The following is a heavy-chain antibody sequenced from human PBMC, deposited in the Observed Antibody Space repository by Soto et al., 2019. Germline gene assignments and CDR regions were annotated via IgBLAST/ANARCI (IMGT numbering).Heavy chain of an antibody. CDR1: GYTFTSYG. CDR3: ARGECFGTVTTGPTYSYSGMDV. CDR2: ISAYNGNT. V-gene: IGHV1-18*01. D-gene: IGHD4-17*01. J-gene: IGHJ6*02. Sequence: APVKRAYKASGYTFTSYGISWGRQATGQGLEWMGWISAYNGNTNYAQKLQGRVTMTTDTSTSTAYMELRSLRSDDTAVYYCARGECFGTVTTGPTYSYSGMDVWGQGTTVTVSS.